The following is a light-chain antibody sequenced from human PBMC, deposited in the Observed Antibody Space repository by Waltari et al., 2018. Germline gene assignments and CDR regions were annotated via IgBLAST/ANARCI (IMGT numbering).Light chain of an antibody. CDR2: DVS. CDR3: CSYAATYTLL. V-gene: IGLV2-11*01. CDR1: SSAVGDFKY. J-gene: IGLJ3*02. Sequence: QSALTQPRSVSGSPGQSVTISCTGTSSAVGDFKYVSWYQQHPGRAPKLMIYDVSKRPSGVPDRFSGSKSDNTASLTISGLQAEDEADYYCCSYAATYTLLFGGGTKLTVL.